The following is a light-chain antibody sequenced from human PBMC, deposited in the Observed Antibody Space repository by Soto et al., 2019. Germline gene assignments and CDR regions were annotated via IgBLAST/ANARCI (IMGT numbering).Light chain of an antibody. CDR2: KAS. V-gene: IGKV1-5*03. Sequence: IQMTQSPSTLSASVGDRVAITCRASQSIGIWLACYQQKPGKAPRFLIYKASTLESGVPSRFSGSGSGTEFTLTISSLQPEDFGSYYCQQYKDYSWTFGQGTKVEIK. CDR3: QQYKDYSWT. J-gene: IGKJ1*01. CDR1: QSIGIW.